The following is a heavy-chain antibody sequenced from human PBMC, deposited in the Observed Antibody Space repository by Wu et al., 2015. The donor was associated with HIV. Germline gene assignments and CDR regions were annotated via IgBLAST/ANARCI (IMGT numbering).Heavy chain of an antibody. V-gene: IGHV1-69*05. CDR2: IISMFGTA. D-gene: IGHD2-2*01. Sequence: QVQLVQSGAEVKKPGSSVKVSCKASGGTFSSYAINWVRQAPGQGLEWMGGIISMFGTANYAQKFQGRVTITTDESTSTGYMELSSLRSEDTAVYYCARMGYCSSTICYAYFQHWGQGTLVTVSS. J-gene: IGHJ1*01. CDR1: GGTFSSYA. CDR3: ARMGYCSSTICYAYFQH.